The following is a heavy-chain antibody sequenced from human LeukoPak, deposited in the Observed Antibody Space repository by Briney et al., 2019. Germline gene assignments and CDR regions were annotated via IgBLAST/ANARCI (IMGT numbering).Heavy chain of an antibody. J-gene: IGHJ5*02. Sequence: ASVKVSCKASGYTFTSYDINWVRQATGQGLEWMGWMNPNSGNTGYAQKFQGRVTMTRNTSISTAYMELSSLRSEDTAVYYCARDAGMAGRPPGNWFDPWGQGTLVTVSS. CDR2: MNPNSGNT. CDR1: GYTFTSYD. D-gene: IGHD6-6*01. CDR3: ARDAGMAGRPPGNWFDP. V-gene: IGHV1-8*01.